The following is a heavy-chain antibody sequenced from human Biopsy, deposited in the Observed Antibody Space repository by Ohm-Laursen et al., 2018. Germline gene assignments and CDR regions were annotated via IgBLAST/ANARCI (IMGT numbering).Heavy chain of an antibody. CDR3: ARSFGVVINFEHNWFDP. J-gene: IGHJ5*02. V-gene: IGHV1-69*06. Sequence: SSVKVSCKASGATFSNYAINWLRQAPGQGLEWMGGINPMFGTAKYAQRFQGRVTITADKSTSTADMELSSLRSDDTAVYYCARSFGVVINFEHNWFDPWGQGTLVIVSS. D-gene: IGHD3-3*01. CDR2: INPMFGTA. CDR1: GATFSNYA.